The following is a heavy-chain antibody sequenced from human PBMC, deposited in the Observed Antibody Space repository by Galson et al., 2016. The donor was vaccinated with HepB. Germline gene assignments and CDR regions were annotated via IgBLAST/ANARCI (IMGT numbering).Heavy chain of an antibody. CDR3: ARGSGFLIDY. CDR2: IKEDGSEK. Sequence: SLRLSCAASGFTLGGYWMNWVRQAPGKGLEWVAIIKEDGSEKYYVDSVRGRFTISRDNAKNSLSLQMNSLRAEDTAVYYCARGSGFLIDYWGQGTPVTGSS. D-gene: IGHD3-3*01. V-gene: IGHV3-7*03. CDR1: GFTLGGYW. J-gene: IGHJ4*02.